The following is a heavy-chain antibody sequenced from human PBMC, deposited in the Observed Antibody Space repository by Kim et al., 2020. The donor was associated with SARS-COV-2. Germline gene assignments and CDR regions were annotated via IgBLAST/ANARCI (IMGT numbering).Heavy chain of an antibody. Sequence: GGSLRLSCAASGFTFDDYGMSWVRQAPGKGLEWVSGINWNGGSTGYADSVKGRFTISRDNAKNSLYLQMNSLRAEDTALYHCARDKTVAGTVGGNWYFDLWGRGTLVTVSS. J-gene: IGHJ2*01. CDR1: GFTFDDYG. CDR3: ARDKTVAGTVGGNWYFDL. CDR2: INWNGGST. D-gene: IGHD6-19*01. V-gene: IGHV3-20*01.